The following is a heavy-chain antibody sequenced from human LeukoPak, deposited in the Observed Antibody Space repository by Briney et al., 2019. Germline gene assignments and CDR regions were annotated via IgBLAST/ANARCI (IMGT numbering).Heavy chain of an antibody. V-gene: IGHV3-21*01. D-gene: IGHD6-19*01. CDR1: GLSFSSYS. CDR2: ISSAGGYI. CDR3: ARDEGSDYYYYMDV. J-gene: IGHJ6*03. Sequence: GGSLRLSCAASGLSFSSYSMNWVRQAPGKGPEWVSSISSAGGYIHYADSVKGRFTISRDNAKNSLYLQMNSLRVEDTAIYYCARDEGSDYYYYMDVWGKGTTVTVSS.